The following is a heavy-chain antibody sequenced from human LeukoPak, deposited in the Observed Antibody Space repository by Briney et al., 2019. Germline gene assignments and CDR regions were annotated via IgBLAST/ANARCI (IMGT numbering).Heavy chain of an antibody. CDR1: GFTVSINY. V-gene: IGHV3-53*01. D-gene: IGHD4-17*01. CDR2: IYSGGST. CDR3: ARDPNGNYVGAFDFQR. J-gene: IGHJ1*01. Sequence: GGSLRLSCAASGFTVSINYMSWVRQAPGKGLEWVSIIYSGGSTYYADSVKGRFTLSRDNSKNTLYLQMNSLRAEDTAVYYCARDPNGNYVGAFDFQRWGQGTLVTVSS.